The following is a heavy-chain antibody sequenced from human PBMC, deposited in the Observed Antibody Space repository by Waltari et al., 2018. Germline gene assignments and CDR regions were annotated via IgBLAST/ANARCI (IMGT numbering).Heavy chain of an antibody. CDR1: GGSFSGYY. CDR3: ARRGGYNYGVDY. J-gene: IGHJ4*02. D-gene: IGHD5-12*01. Sequence: QVQLQQWGAGLLKPSETLSLTCAVYGGSFSGYYWSWIRQPPGKGLEWIGEINHSGSTNYNPSLKSRVTISVDTSKNQFSLKLSSVTAADTAVYYCARRGGYNYGVDYWGQGTLVTVSS. CDR2: INHSGST. V-gene: IGHV4-34*01.